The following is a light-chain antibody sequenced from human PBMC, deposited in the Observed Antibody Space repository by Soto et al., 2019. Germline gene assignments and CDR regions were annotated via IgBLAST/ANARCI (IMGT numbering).Light chain of an antibody. CDR2: DVS. V-gene: IGLV2-11*01. CDR3: CSYAGSSPYV. CDR1: SSDVGGYNY. Sequence: QSALTQPRSVSGSPGQSVTISCTGTSSDVGGYNYVSWYQQHPGKAPKLMIYDVSERPSGVPDRFSGSKSGNTASLTISGLADEDEDDYYCCSYAGSSPYVFATGTKLTVL. J-gene: IGLJ1*01.